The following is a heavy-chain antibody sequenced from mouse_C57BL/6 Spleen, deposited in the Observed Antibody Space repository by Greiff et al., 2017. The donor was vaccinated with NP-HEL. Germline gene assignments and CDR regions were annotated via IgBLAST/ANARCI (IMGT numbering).Heavy chain of an antibody. D-gene: IGHD2-4*01. Sequence: QVHVKQSGAELVRPGASVKLSCKASGYTFTDYYINWVKQRPGQGLEWIARIYPGSGNTYYNEKFKGKATLTAEKSSSTAYMQLSSLTSEDSAVYFCAREGDYDGAWFAYWGQGTLVTVSA. CDR1: GYTFTDYY. CDR2: IYPGSGNT. V-gene: IGHV1-76*01. J-gene: IGHJ3*01. CDR3: AREGDYDGAWFAY.